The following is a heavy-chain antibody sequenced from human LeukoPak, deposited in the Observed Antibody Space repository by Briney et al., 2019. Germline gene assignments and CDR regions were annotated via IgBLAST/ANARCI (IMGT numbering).Heavy chain of an antibody. CDR2: VSGSVSTT. D-gene: IGHD1-26*01. CDR1: GFTFSTYA. CDR3: AKHTAGASGFDF. Sequence: GGSLRLSCAASGFTFSTYAMTWVRQAPGKGLEWVSTVSGSVSTTYSAASVKGRFTISRDNSKNTLYLQMNTLRAEDTALYYCAKHTAGASGFDFWGQGALVTVSS. J-gene: IGHJ4*02. V-gene: IGHV3-23*01.